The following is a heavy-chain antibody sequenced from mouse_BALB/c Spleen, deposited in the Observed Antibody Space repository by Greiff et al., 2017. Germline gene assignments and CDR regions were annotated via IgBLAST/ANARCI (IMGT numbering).Heavy chain of an antibody. V-gene: IGHV1-14*01. D-gene: IGHD2-3*01. CDR2: INPYNDGT. Sequence: VQLQQSGPELVKPGASVKMSCKASGYTFTGYVMHWVKQKPGQGLEWIGYINPYNDGTKYNEKFKGKATLTSDKSSSTAYMELSSLTSEDSAVYYCARGGYSPAMDYWGQGTSVTVSS. J-gene: IGHJ4*01. CDR3: ARGGYSPAMDY. CDR1: GYTFTGYV.